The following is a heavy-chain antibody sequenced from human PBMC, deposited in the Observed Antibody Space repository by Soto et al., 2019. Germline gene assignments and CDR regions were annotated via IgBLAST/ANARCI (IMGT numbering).Heavy chain of an antibody. V-gene: IGHV3-30-3*01. D-gene: IGHD6-19*01. CDR2: ISYDGSNK. CDR1: GFTFSSYA. CDR3: ARDGSGYSSGWYDY. J-gene: IGHJ4*02. Sequence: QVQLVESGGGVVQPGRSLRLSCAASGFTFSSYAMHWVRQAPSKGLEWVAVISYDGSNKYYADSVKGRFTISRDNSKNTLYLQMNSLRAEDTAVYYCARDGSGYSSGWYDYWGQGTLVTVSS.